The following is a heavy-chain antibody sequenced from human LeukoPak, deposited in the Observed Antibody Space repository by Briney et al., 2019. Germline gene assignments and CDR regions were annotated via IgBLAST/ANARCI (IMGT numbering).Heavy chain of an antibody. CDR1: GFIFDDYA. J-gene: IGHJ3*02. D-gene: IGHD4-23*01. V-gene: IGHV3-9*01. CDR3: ARVRSVGGNPHAFNI. Sequence: GGSLRLSCAASGFIFDDYALHWVRQVPGKGLEWVSSISWNSDYIGYADSVKGRFTISRDNAKNSLYLQMNSLRVEDTALYYCARVRSVGGNPHAFNIWGQGTMVTVSS. CDR2: ISWNSDYI.